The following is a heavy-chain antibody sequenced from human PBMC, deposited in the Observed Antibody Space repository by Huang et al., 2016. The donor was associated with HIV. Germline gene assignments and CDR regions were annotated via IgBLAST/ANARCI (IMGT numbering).Heavy chain of an antibody. CDR1: GYTVSELS. J-gene: IGHJ3*02. V-gene: IGHV1-24*01. Sequence: QVQLVESGAELKKPGASVRVSCKVSGYTVSELSLHWVRQAPDKGLEWMGVVDHEEGETSYAKGWQGGVTMTEDTSTDTAYMELSSLRPEDTAVYYCATSTPDVGAGVLRSAFDIWGQGTMVTVSS. D-gene: IGHD2-15*01. CDR3: ATSTPDVGAGVLRSAFDI. CDR2: VDHEEGET.